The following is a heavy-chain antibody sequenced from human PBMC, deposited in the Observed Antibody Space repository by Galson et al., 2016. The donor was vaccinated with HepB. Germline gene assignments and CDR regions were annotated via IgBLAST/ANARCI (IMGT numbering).Heavy chain of an antibody. CDR3: ARGGGWYSNDFDNLDL. V-gene: IGHV4-59*01. CDR1: GGSISPNY. Sequence: SETLSLTCTVSGGSISPNYWSRIRQPTGKGLEWIGYIDYSGNTHYNPSLKRRVTMSVDTSNNHFSLRVTSVTAAETAVYYCARGGGWYSNDFDNLDLWGQGVLVTVSS. J-gene: IGHJ5*02. D-gene: IGHD5-18*01. CDR2: IDYSGNT.